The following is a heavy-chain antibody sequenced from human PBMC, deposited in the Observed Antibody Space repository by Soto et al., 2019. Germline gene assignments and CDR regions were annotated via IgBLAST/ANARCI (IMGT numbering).Heavy chain of an antibody. Sequence: PSETLSLTCAVYGGSFSGYYWSWIRQPPGKGLEWIGEINHSGSTNYNPSLKSRVTISVDTSKNQFSLKLSSVTAADTAVYYCAREVRYDFFSEEHIDYWGQGTLVTVSS. CDR1: GGSFSGYY. V-gene: IGHV4-34*01. D-gene: IGHD3-3*01. CDR2: INHSGST. J-gene: IGHJ4*02. CDR3: AREVRYDFFSEEHIDY.